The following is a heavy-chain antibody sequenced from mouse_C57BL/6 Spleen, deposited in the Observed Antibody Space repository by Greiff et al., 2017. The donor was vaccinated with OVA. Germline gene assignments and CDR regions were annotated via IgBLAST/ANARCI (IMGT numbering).Heavy chain of an antibody. J-gene: IGHJ4*01. Sequence: EVKVVESGGGLVKPGGSLKLSCAASGFTFSDYGMHWVRQAPEKGLEWVAYISSGSSTIYYADTVKGRFTISRDNAKNTLFLQMTSLRSEDTAMYYCARRYYSNYYYAMDYWGQGTSVTVSA. D-gene: IGHD2-5*01. CDR1: GFTFSDYG. CDR3: ARRYYSNYYYAMDY. CDR2: ISSGSSTI. V-gene: IGHV5-17*01.